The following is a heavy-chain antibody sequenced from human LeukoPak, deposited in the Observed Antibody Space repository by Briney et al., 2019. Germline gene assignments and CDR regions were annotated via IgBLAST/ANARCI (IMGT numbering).Heavy chain of an antibody. Sequence: PSETLSLTCTVSGGSISSGDYYWSWIRQPPGKGLEWIGYIYYSGSTYYNPSLKSRVTISVDTSKNQFSLKLSSVTAADTAVYYCARVAGDCSSTSCYQFDYWGQGTLVTVSS. CDR2: IYYSGST. CDR3: ARVAGDCSSTSCYQFDY. V-gene: IGHV4-30-4*01. J-gene: IGHJ4*02. D-gene: IGHD2-2*01. CDR1: GGSISSGDYY.